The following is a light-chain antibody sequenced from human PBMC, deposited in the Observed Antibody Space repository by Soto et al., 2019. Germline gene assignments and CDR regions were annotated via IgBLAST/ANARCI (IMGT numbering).Light chain of an antibody. CDR1: QSISSY. J-gene: IGKJ1*01. CDR2: ATS. CDR3: QQSYSNPPWT. Sequence: DIQMTQSPSSLSASAGDRVTITCRASQSISSYLNWYQQKPGKAPKLLIYATSSLHTGVPSRFSGSGSGTDFTPTIISLLHEDFSAYYCQQSYSNPPWTFGQGTKVEIK. V-gene: IGKV1-39*01.